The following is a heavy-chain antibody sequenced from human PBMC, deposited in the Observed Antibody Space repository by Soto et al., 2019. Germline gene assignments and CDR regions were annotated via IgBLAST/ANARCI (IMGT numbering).Heavy chain of an antibody. CDR2: IKKDEGEK. CDR1: GFTFSDYW. Sequence: GGSLRLSCAASGFTFSDYWMSWVRQAPGKGLEWVANIKKDEGEKYYVDSVKGRFTISRDNAKNSLNPQMNSLRAEGAAVYYCARGSAAPDSWGQGTLVTVSS. V-gene: IGHV3-7*03. D-gene: IGHD6-13*01. CDR3: ARGSAAPDS. J-gene: IGHJ4*02.